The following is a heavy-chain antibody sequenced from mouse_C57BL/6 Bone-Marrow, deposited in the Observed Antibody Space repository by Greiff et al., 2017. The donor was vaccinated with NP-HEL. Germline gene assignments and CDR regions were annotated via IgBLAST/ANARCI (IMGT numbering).Heavy chain of an antibody. CDR1: GYTFTSYG. J-gene: IGHJ2*01. CDR3: ARRYDGYLAWFVY. D-gene: IGHD2-3*01. V-gene: IGHV1-81*01. CDR2: IYPRSGNT. Sequence: QVQLQQSGVELARPGASVKLSCKASGYTFTSYGISWVKQRTGQGLEWIGEIYPRSGNTYYNEKFKGKATLTADKSSSTAYMELRSLTSEDSAVYFCARRYDGYLAWFVYWGQGTTLTVSS.